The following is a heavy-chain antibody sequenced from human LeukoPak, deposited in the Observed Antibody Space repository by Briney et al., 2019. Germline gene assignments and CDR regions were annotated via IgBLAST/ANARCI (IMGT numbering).Heavy chain of an antibody. J-gene: IGHJ4*02. D-gene: IGHD3-3*02. CDR3: ARVLAGEGLNYFDY. CDR1: GYSISSGYY. V-gene: IGHV4-61*01. Sequence: PSETLSLTCTVSGYSISSGYYWGWIRQPPGKGLEWIGYIYYSGSTNYNPSLKSRVTISVDTSKNQFSLKLSSVTAADTAVYYCARVLAGEGLNYFDYWGQGTLVTVSS. CDR2: IYYSGST.